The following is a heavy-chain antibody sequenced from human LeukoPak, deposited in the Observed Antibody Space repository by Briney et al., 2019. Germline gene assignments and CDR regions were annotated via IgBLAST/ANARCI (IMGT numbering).Heavy chain of an antibody. CDR2: IISDGSIT. V-gene: IGHV3-74*01. CDR3: ARDAVDTANAV. J-gene: IGHJ6*02. CDR1: GFTFTTYW. Sequence: PGGSLRLSCAASGFTFTTYWMHWVRQAPGKGLVWVSHIISDGSITSYADSVKGRFTISRDNAKNTLYLQMNSLRAEDTAVYYCARDAVDTANAVWGLGTTVTVSS. D-gene: IGHD5-18*01.